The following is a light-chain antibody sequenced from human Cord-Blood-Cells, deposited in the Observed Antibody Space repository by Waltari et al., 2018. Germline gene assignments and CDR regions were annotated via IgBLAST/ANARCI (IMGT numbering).Light chain of an antibody. J-gene: IGLJ2*01. CDR3: SSYTSNVV. CDR2: DVS. CDR1: SSDVGGYNY. V-gene: IGLV2-14*01. Sequence: QSALTQPASVSGSPGQSITISCTGTSSDVGGYNYVSWFQQHPGKAPKLMIYDVSNRPSGVSNLFSGSKSGNTASLTISGLQAEDEADYYCSSYTSNVVFGGGTKLTVL.